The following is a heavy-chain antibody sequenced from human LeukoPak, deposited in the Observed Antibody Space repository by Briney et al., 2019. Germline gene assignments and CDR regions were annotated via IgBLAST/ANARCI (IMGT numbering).Heavy chain of an antibody. CDR3: AKYESTGYYES. CDR2: INAGNGDT. J-gene: IGHJ4*02. Sequence: GASVKVPCKASGYTFINYAMHWVRQAPGHRPEWMGWINAGNGDTKYSQKFQGRVTITSDTSASTAYMELSSLTSEDTAVYYCAKYESTGYYESWGQGTLVTVSS. V-gene: IGHV1-3*01. D-gene: IGHD3-22*01. CDR1: GYTFINYA.